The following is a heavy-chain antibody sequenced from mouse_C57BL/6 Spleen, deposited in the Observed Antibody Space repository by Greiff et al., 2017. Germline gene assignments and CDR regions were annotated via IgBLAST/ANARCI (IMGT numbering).Heavy chain of an antibody. CDR1: GYTFTDYY. D-gene: IGHD1-1*01. V-gene: IGHV1-84*01. Sequence: VQGVESGPELVKPGASVKISCKASGYTFTDYYINWVKQRPGQGLEWIGWIYPGSGNTKYNEKFKGKATLTVDTSSSTAYMQLSSLTSEDSAVXFCASPPYYGSLYFDYWGQGTTLTVSS. J-gene: IGHJ2*01. CDR3: ASPPYYGSLYFDY. CDR2: IYPGSGNT.